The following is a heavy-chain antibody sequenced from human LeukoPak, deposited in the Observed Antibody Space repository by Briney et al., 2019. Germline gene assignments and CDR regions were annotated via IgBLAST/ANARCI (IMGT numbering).Heavy chain of an antibody. CDR3: ARHGSYGSGSYQYLDY. CDR2: MDYSGST. Sequence: SETLSLTCTVSGGSISSSSYYWGWIRQPPGKGLEWIGSMDYSGSTYCNPPLKSRVTVSVDTSRDQFALKLSSVTAADTAVYYCARHGSYGSGSYQYLDYWGQGTQVTVSS. D-gene: IGHD3-10*01. CDR1: GGSISSSSYY. V-gene: IGHV4-39*01. J-gene: IGHJ4*02.